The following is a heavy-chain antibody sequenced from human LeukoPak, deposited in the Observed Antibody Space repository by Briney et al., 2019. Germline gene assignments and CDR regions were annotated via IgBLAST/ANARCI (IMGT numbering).Heavy chain of an antibody. Sequence: GGSLRLSCAASVFTFSNYAMHWVRQAPGKGLEYVSAISSNGGSTYYANSVKGRFTISRDNSKNTLYLQMGSLRAEDMAVYYWARNYGSGSYYHVPVDNWGQGTLVTVSS. CDR2: ISSNGGST. CDR3: ARNYGSGSYYHVPVDN. V-gene: IGHV3-64*01. CDR1: VFTFSNYA. D-gene: IGHD3-10*01. J-gene: IGHJ4*02.